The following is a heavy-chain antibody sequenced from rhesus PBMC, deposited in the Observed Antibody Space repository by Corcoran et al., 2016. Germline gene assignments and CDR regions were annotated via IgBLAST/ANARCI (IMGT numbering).Heavy chain of an antibody. J-gene: IGHJ4*01. CDR1: GYSFTSYW. CDR3: ASQYSYSTLDY. V-gene: IGHV5-2*01. D-gene: IGHD5-12*01. CDR2: IAPIDSGT. Sequence: EVQLVQSGAEVKRPGESLKISCKTSGYSFTSYWISWVRQMPGKGLEWMGAIAPIDSGTCDSPSYQGQVTISADKSISTAYLQWSSLKASDSATYYCASQYSYSTLDYWGQGVLVTVSS.